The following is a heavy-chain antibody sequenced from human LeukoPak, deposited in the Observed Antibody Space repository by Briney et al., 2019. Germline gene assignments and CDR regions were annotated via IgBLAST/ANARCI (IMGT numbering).Heavy chain of an antibody. Sequence: GGSLRLTCSASGFTFDDFGMSWVPQAPGMGLVGVFSINWNSGNTGYTDSVKGRFTISRDNAKNSLYLQMNSLRAEDTALYYCARDSPPYGGNSPLPVHAFDIWGQGTMVTVSS. V-gene: IGHV3-20*04. CDR1: GFTFDDFG. CDR3: ARDSPPYGGNSPLPVHAFDI. J-gene: IGHJ3*02. D-gene: IGHD4-23*01. CDR2: INWNSGNT.